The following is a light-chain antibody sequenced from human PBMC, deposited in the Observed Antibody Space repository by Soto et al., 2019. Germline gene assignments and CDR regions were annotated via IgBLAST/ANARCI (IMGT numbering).Light chain of an antibody. CDR3: CSFTNIKTVV. Sequence: QSALTQPASVSGSPGQSITISCTGTTSDVGGYNYVTWYQQYPGQAPKIIIYDVNRRPPGVSDRFSGSKSGNTASLTVSDLQAGDEADYFSCSFTNIKTVVFGGGTKVTVL. J-gene: IGLJ1*01. CDR2: DVN. V-gene: IGLV2-14*03. CDR1: TSDVGGYNY.